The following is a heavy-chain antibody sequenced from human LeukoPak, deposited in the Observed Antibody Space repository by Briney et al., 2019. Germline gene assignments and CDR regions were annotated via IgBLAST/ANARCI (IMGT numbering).Heavy chain of an antibody. V-gene: IGHV4-34*01. J-gene: IGHJ5*02. Sequence: SETLSLTCAVYGGSFSGYYWSWIRQPPGKGLEWIGEINHSGSTNYNPSLKSRVTISVDTSKSQFSLKLSSVTAADPRVHYCAREAPKGYSSSSGWFDPWGQGTLVTVSS. CDR3: AREAPKGYSSSSGWFDP. CDR2: INHSGST. D-gene: IGHD6-6*01. CDR1: GGSFSGYY.